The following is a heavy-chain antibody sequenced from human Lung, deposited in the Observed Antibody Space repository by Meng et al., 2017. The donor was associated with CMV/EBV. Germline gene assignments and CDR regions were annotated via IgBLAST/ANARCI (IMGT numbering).Heavy chain of an antibody. V-gene: IGHV1-2*02. CDR2: INPKSGGT. CDR3: TSAPGDY. D-gene: IGHD1-14*01. CDR1: GYTFIDYY. J-gene: IGHJ4*03. Sequence: ASXKVSCKASGYTFIDYYMHWVRQAPGQGLEWVGWINPKSGGTHYAQSFQGRVTITRDTSINTVYVEISSLKSDDTAVYYCTSAPGDYLGQGTLVTVSS.